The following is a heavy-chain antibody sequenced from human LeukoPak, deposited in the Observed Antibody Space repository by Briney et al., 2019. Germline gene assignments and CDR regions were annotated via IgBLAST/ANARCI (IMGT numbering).Heavy chain of an antibody. D-gene: IGHD5-24*01. CDR3: AKLLRDVTIYDF. Sequence: PGGSLRLSCEASGFTFNTYSMNWARQAPGKGLEWVSSIDSSGGYMFYADSVKGRFIISRDNTKNLLFLQMNSLRVEDTAVYYCAKLLRDVTIYDFWGHGDLVTVSS. J-gene: IGHJ4*01. CDR2: IDSSGGYM. V-gene: IGHV3-21*06. CDR1: GFTFNTYS.